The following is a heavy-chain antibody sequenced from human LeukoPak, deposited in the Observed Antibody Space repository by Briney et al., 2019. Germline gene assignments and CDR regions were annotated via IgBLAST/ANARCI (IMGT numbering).Heavy chain of an antibody. D-gene: IGHD3-10*01. Sequence: GVSVKVSCKASGYTFTSYGISWVRQAPGQGLEWMGWIGAYNGNTNYAQKLQGRVTMTTDTSTSTAYMELRSLRSDDTAVYYCARLAYYGSGSYYNAGRYWFDPWGQGTLVTVSS. CDR1: GYTFTSYG. J-gene: IGHJ5*02. V-gene: IGHV1-18*01. CDR3: ARLAYYGSGSYYNAGRYWFDP. CDR2: IGAYNGNT.